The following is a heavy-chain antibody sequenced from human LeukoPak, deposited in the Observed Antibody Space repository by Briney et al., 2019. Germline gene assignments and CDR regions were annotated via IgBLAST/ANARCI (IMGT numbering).Heavy chain of an antibody. V-gene: IGHV4-30-2*01. CDR2: IYHSGST. D-gene: IGHD4-17*01. Sequence: PSETLSLTCAVSGGSISSGGYSWSWIRQPPGKGLEWIGYIYHSGSTYYNPSLKSRVTISVDRSKNQFSLKLSPVTAADTAVYYCARDKTADGDYLSWYFDLWGRGTLVTVSS. J-gene: IGHJ2*01. CDR1: GGSISSGGYS. CDR3: ARDKTADGDYLSWYFDL.